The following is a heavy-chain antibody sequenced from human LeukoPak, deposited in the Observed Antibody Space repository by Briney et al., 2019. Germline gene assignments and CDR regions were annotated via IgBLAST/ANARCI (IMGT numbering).Heavy chain of an antibody. CDR1: GGSISNFY. CDR2: IFYTGST. D-gene: IGHD6-13*01. V-gene: IGHV4-59*01. J-gene: IGHJ4*02. Sequence: PSETLSLTCTVSGGSISNFYWSWIRQPPGKGLEWIGYIFYTGSTNYNPSLKSRVTISVDTSTKHFSLKLSSVTAADTAVYYCARVRRGSSSWFFDYWGQGTLVTVSS. CDR3: ARVRRGSSSWFFDY.